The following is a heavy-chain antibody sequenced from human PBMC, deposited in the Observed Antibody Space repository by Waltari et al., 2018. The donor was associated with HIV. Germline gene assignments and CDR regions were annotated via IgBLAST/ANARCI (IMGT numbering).Heavy chain of an antibody. CDR2: ISWNSGSI. V-gene: IGHV3-9*01. CDR3: AKGRTGYYYYYMDV. Sequence: EVQLVESGGGLVQPGRSLRLSCAASGFTFDDYAMHWVRQAPGKGLEWVSGISWNSGSIGYADSVKGRFTISRDNAKNSLYLQMNSLRAEDTALYYCAKGRTGYYYYYMDVWGKGTTVTVSS. J-gene: IGHJ6*03. CDR1: GFTFDDYA.